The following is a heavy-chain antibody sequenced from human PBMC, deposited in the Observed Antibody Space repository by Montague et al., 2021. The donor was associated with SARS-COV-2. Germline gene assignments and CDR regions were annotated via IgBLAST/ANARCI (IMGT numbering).Heavy chain of an antibody. D-gene: IGHD2-8*02. J-gene: IGHJ4*02. CDR1: GGSISNSNYY. V-gene: IGHV4-39*01. CDR2: VYYSGNT. Sequence: SETLSLTCTVSGGSISNSNYYWGWIRQPPGKGLEWIGSVYYSGNTYHNPSLKSRVSISVDTSKSQLSVKVMSVTAADTAVYYCVRRCTGGGYFHASHWGQGTLVTVSS. CDR3: VRRCTGGGYFHASH.